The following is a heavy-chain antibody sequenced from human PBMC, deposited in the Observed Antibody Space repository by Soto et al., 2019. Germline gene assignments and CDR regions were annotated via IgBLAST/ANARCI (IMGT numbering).Heavy chain of an antibody. J-gene: IGHJ5*02. Sequence: ASVKVSCKASGYTFTGYYMNWVRQAPGQGLEWMGWINSNSGDTNYAQKFQGWVTMTRDTSISTAYMELSRLRSDDTAVYYCATRRVDWFDPWGQGTLVTVSS. CDR1: GYTFTGYY. CDR3: ATRRVDWFDP. CDR2: INSNSGDT. V-gene: IGHV1-2*04. D-gene: IGHD2-2*01.